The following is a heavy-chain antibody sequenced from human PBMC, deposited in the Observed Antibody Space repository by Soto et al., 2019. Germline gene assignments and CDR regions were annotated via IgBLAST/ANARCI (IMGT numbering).Heavy chain of an antibody. Sequence: SETLSLTCTVSGGSISSGDYYWSWIRQPPGKGLEWIGYIYYSGSTYYNPSLKSRVTISVDTSKNQFSLKLSSVTAADTAVYYCARDSSGSPSFDYWGQGTLVTVSS. J-gene: IGHJ4*02. CDR2: IYYSGST. CDR1: GGSISSGDYY. V-gene: IGHV4-30-4*01. D-gene: IGHD3-22*01. CDR3: ARDSSGSPSFDY.